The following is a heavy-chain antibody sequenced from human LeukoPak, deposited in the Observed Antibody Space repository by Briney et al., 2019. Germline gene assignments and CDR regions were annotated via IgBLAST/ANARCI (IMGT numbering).Heavy chain of an antibody. CDR1: GFTFSSYG. J-gene: IGHJ4*02. CDR2: ISYDGSNK. V-gene: IGHV3-30*18. Sequence: TGGSLRLSCVASGFTFSSYGMHWVRQAPGKGLEWVAVISYDGSNKYYADSVKGRFTISRDNSKNTLYLQMNSLRAEDTAVYYCAKDPDYWGQGTLVTVSS. CDR3: AKDPDY.